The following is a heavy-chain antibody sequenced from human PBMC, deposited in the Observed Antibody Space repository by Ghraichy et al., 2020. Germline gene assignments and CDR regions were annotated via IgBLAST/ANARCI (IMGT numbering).Heavy chain of an antibody. J-gene: IGHJ4*02. V-gene: IGHV4-59*01. CDR1: GVSINDYY. CDR2: IYYGGYT. CDR3: ASSLRFLEWPFY. D-gene: IGHD3-3*01. Sequence: SETLSLTCTVSGVSINDYYWIWIRQPPGKGREWIGYIYYGGYTNYNPSLKSRVTISVDTSKNQFSLKLTSVTAADTAVYFCASSLRFLEWPFYWGQGTLVTVSS.